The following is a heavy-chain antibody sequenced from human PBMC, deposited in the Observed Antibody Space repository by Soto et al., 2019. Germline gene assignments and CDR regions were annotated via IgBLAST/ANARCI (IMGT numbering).Heavy chain of an antibody. D-gene: IGHD3-16*01. CDR2: INGRGNTT. J-gene: IGHJ4*01. CDR3: AKVIVLGASTIEY. CDR1: GFTFSHYG. Sequence: EEQLLESGGDLVRPGGSLRLSCVASGFTFSHYGMGWVRQAPGKGPEWVSVINGRGNTTFYADSVEGRFTMSRDNSKNTVYLEMNSLRVEDTAVYSCAKVIVLGASTIEYWGLGTPVTVSS. V-gene: IGHV3-23*01.